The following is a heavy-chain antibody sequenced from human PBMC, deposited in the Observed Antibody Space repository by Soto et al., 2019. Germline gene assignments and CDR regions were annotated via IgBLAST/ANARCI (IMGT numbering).Heavy chain of an antibody. V-gene: IGHV3-11*06. Sequence: QVQLVESGGGLVKPGGSLRLSCAASGFTFSDYYMSWIRQAPGKGLEWLSYITDTSSYTKYADSVKGRFTISRDNAKNSLYLQINSLRAEDTAVYYCARFRVTMVRDHYYGMDVWGQGTTVTVSS. CDR1: GFTFSDYY. J-gene: IGHJ6*02. CDR3: ARFRVTMVRDHYYGMDV. D-gene: IGHD3-10*01. CDR2: ITDTSSYT.